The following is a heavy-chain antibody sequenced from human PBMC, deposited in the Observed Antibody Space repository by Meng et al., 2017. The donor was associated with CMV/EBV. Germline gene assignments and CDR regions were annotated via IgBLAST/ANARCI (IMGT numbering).Heavy chain of an antibody. V-gene: IGHV3-7*01. D-gene: IGHD3-3*01. CDR3: ARGNNYDFWSGDAFDI. CDR2: IKQDGSEK. CDR1: GFTFSSYW. J-gene: IGHJ3*02. Sequence: GGSLRLSCAASGFTFSSYWMSWVRQAPGKGLEWVANIKQDGSEKYYMDSVKGRFTISRDNAKNSLYLQMNSLRAEDTAVYYCARGNNYDFWSGDAFDIWGQGTMVTVSS.